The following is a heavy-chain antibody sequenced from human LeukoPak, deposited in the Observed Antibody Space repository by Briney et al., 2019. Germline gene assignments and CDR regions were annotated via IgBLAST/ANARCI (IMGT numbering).Heavy chain of an antibody. Sequence: PSETLSLTRTVSGGSISSGSYYWSWIRQPAGRGLEWIGRIYTSGSTNYNPSLKNRVTISVDTSKNQFSLKLSSVTAADTAVYYCARARTYSSLLEWFDYWGQGTLVTVSS. CDR3: ARARTYSSLLEWFDY. J-gene: IGHJ4*02. CDR2: IYTSGST. CDR1: GGSISSGSYY. V-gene: IGHV4-61*02. D-gene: IGHD3-3*01.